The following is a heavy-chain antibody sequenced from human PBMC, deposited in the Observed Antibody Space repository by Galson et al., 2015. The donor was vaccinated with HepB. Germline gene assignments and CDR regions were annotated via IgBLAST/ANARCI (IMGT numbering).Heavy chain of an antibody. CDR2: IIPIFGTA. D-gene: IGHD2-2*01. CDR3: ARDVVVPAYAFDI. CDR1: GGTFSSYA. V-gene: IGHV1-69*13. J-gene: IGHJ3*02. Sequence: SVKVSCKASGGTFSSYAISWVRQAPGQGLERMGGIIPIFGTANYAQKFQGRVTITADESTSTAYMELSSLRSEDTAVYYCARDVVVPAYAFDIWGQGTMVTVSS.